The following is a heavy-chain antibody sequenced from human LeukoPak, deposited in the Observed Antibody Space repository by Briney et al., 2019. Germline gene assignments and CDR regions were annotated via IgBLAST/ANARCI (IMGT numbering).Heavy chain of an antibody. D-gene: IGHD3-16*01. J-gene: IGHJ3*02. CDR3: ARHVAYQGLIDAFDI. CDR1: RGTISGYY. Sequence: SETLSLTCTVSRGTISGYYWSWIRQAPGKGLEWIGYIHYSGNTNYNYSLKSRVTISVDTSKNQFSLRVSSVTAADTAVYYCARHVAYQGLIDAFDIWGQGTMVTVSS. CDR2: IHYSGNT. V-gene: IGHV4-59*08.